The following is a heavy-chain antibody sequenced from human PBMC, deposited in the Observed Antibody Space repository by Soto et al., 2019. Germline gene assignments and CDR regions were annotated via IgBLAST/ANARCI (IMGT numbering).Heavy chain of an antibody. D-gene: IGHD6-6*01. V-gene: IGHV3-33*01. CDR3: ARDSSSSGIDY. CDR1: GFTFSSYG. CDR2: IWYDGSNK. J-gene: IGHJ4*02. Sequence: GGSLRLSCAASGFTFSSYGMHWVRQAPGKGLEWVAVIWYDGSNKYYADSVKGRFTISRDNSKNTLYLQMNSLRAEDTAVYYCARDSSSSGIDYWGQGTLVTVSS.